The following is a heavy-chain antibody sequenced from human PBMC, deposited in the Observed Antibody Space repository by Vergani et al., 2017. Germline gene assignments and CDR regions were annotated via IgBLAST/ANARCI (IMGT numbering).Heavy chain of an antibody. J-gene: IGHJ5*02. V-gene: IGHV4-34*01. CDR1: GGSFSGYY. Sequence: QVQLQQWGAGLLKPSETLSLTCAVYGGSFSGYYWSWIRQPPGKGLEWIGEINHSGSTNYNPSLKSRVTISVDTSKNQFSLKLSSVTAADTAVYYCARGVLXKLTMVRGVHWFDPWGQGTLVTVSS. CDR3: ARGVLXKLTMVRGVHWFDP. D-gene: IGHD3-10*01. CDR2: INHSGST.